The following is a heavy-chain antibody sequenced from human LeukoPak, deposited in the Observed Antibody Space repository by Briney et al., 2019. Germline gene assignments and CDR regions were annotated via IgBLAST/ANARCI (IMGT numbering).Heavy chain of an antibody. CDR2: INPNSGGT. CDR1: GYIFTGYY. V-gene: IGHV1-2*02. D-gene: IGHD6-19*01. CDR3: ARESRIIAVAGTGPGY. Sequence: ASVKVSCKASGYIFTGYYMHWVRQAPGQGLEWMGWINPNSGGTNYAQKFQGRVTMTRDTSISTAYMELSRLRSDDTAVYYCARESRIIAVAGTGPGYWGQGTLVTVSS. J-gene: IGHJ4*02.